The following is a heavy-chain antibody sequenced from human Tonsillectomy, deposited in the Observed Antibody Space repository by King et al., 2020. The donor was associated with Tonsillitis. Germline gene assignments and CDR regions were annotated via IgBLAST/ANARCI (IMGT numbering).Heavy chain of an antibody. CDR2: IRSKAYGGTI. J-gene: IGHJ4*02. CDR3: TRVVFGELYSPFDY. V-gene: IGHV3-49*03. D-gene: IGHD3-10*02. CDR1: GFTFGDYA. Sequence: EVQLVESGGGLVQPGRSLRLSCTASGFTFGDYAMSWFRQAPGKGLEWVGFIRSKAYGGTIEYAASGKGRFTISRDDSKSIAYLQMNSLKTEDTAVYYCTRVVFGELYSPFDYLGQGTLVTVSS.